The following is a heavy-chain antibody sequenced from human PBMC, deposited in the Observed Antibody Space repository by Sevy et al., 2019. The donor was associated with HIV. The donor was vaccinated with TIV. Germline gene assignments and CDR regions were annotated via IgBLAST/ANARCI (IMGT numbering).Heavy chain of an antibody. CDR3: ARGGANARGVIITNSDAFDI. J-gene: IGHJ3*02. V-gene: IGHV1-69*06. CDR1: GGTFSSYA. Sequence: ASVKVSCKASGGTFSSYAISWVRHAPGQGLEWMGGIIPIFGTANYAQKFQGRVTITADKSTSTAYMELSSLRSEDTAVYYCARGGANARGVIITNSDAFDIWGQGTMVTVSS. CDR2: IIPIFGTA. D-gene: IGHD3-10*02.